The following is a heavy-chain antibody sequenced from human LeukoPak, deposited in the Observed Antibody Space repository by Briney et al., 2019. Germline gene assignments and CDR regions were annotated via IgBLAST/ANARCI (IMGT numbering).Heavy chain of an antibody. D-gene: IGHD6-13*01. V-gene: IGHV3-23*01. CDR3: AKDGGGPARPLIAAAGKSFDY. CDR1: GFTFSSYA. J-gene: IGHJ4*02. Sequence: GGCLRLSCAASGFTFSSYAMSWVRQAPGKGLECVSAISGSGGSTYYADSVKGRFTISRDNSKNTLYLQMNSLRAEDTAVYYCAKDGGGPARPLIAAAGKSFDYWGQGTLVTVSS. CDR2: ISGSGGST.